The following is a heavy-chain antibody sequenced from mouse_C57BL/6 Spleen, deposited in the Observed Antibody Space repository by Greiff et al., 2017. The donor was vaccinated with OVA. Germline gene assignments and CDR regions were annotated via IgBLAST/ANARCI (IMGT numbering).Heavy chain of an antibody. CDR2: ISNGGGST. J-gene: IGHJ1*03. V-gene: IGHV5-12*01. CDR1: GFTFSDYY. D-gene: IGHD1-1*01. CDR3: ARTYYYGSSYGYFDV. Sequence: DVMLVESGGGLVQPGGSLKLSCAASGFTFSDYYMYWVRQTPEKRLEWVAYISNGGGSTYYPDTVKGRFTISRDNAKNTLYLQMSRLKSEDTAMYYCARTYYYGSSYGYFDVWGTGTTVTVSS.